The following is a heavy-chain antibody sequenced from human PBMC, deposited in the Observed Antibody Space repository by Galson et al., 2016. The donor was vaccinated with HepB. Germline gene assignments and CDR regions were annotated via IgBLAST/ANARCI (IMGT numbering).Heavy chain of an antibody. V-gene: IGHV4-39*07. J-gene: IGHJ4*02. CDR3: ASPHVSDWYSGFDS. CDR1: GVSITSSPYY. CDR2: LYYSENP. D-gene: IGHD6-13*01. Sequence: SETLSLTCTVSGVSITSSPYYWGWIRQSPGKGLEWIGTLYYSENPYYNPSLKSRATISLDTFKSFSLKLKSVTAADTAIYSCASPHVSDWYSGFDSWGQGIVVAVSS.